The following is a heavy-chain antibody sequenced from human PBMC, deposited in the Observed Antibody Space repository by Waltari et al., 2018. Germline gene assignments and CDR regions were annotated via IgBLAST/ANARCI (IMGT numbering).Heavy chain of an antibody. D-gene: IGHD2-8*02. J-gene: IGHJ4*02. CDR1: VDSLRASS. CDR3: ARAGGPLAYFDQ. Sequence: QVQLQESGPGLVIPSGTLSVSCTVSVDSLRASSWTWIRQTAGKGLEWIGRINTSGATTYNPSLRSRVAMSIDTSKRQFSRRLSFVTAADTAVYFCARAGGPLAYFDQWGRGTLVTVSS. CDR2: INTSGAT. V-gene: IGHV4-4*07.